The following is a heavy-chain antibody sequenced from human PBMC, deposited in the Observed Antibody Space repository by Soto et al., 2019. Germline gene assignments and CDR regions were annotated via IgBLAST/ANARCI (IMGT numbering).Heavy chain of an antibody. CDR3: ARGVLRYYHYGMDV. J-gene: IGHJ6*02. CDR1: GDSVSSYY. CDR2: IYISGNT. V-gene: IGHV4-59*02. Sequence: QVQLQESGPGLVKPSETLSLSCTVSGDSVSSYYWSWIRQLPGRGLEWIGYIYISGNTNYNPSLKSRVTISRDTSKNQVSLNPKSVTAADTAVYYCARGVLRYYHYGMDVWGQGTTVTVSS.